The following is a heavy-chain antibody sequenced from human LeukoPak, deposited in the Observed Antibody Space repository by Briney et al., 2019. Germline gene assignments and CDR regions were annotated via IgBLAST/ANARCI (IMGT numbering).Heavy chain of an antibody. CDR2: IYHSGST. Sequence: SETLSLTCAVSGGSISSSNWWSWVRQPPGKGLEWIGEIYHSGSTNHNPSLKSRVTISVDKSKNQFSLKLSSVTAADTAVYYCARAIYDSSGYSYYFDYWGQGTLVTVSS. CDR3: ARAIYDSSGYSYYFDY. CDR1: GGSISSSNW. J-gene: IGHJ4*02. V-gene: IGHV4-4*02. D-gene: IGHD3-22*01.